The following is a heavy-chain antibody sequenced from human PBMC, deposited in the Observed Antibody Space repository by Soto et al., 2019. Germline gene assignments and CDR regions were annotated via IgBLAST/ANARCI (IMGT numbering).Heavy chain of an antibody. CDR2: IKSKANNYAI. Sequence: EVQLVESGGGLVQPGGSLKISCAASGFTFSASAMHWVRQASGKGLEWVGRIKSKANNYAIAYAESVKGRFAISRDDSKNTTYLQISSLRTEDTAVYYFTRHRIIWANHMTTVIRNDGFDIWGQGTMVPVSS. CDR1: GFTFSASA. V-gene: IGHV3-73*01. D-gene: IGHD4-17*01. CDR3: TRHRIIWANHMTTVIRNDGFDI. J-gene: IGHJ3*02.